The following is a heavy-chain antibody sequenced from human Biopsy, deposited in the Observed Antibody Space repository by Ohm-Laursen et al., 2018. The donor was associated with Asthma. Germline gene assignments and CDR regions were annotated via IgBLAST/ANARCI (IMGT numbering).Heavy chain of an antibody. CDR2: IATDGSNK. CDR1: GFTFSSYS. J-gene: IGHJ4*02. D-gene: IGHD2-21*01. CDR3: VKDHSAGYYYFDD. Sequence: SLRLSCSASGFTFSSYSMHWVRQAPGRGPEYVSFIATDGSNKFYADSMKGRFTVSRDNSKHTLYLHMTGLRADDTGVYYCVKDHSAGYYYFDDWGQGAQVTVSS. V-gene: IGHV3-64D*08.